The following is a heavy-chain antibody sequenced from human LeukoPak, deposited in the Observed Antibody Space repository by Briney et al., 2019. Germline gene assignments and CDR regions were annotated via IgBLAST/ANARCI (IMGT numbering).Heavy chain of an antibody. Sequence: SETLSLTCAVYGGSFSGYYWSWIGQPPGKGLEWIGEINHSGSTNYNPSLKSRVTILVDTSKDQFSLKLSSVTAADTAMYYCARGGGYSYGPNWFDPWGQGTLVTVSS. J-gene: IGHJ5*02. D-gene: IGHD5-18*01. CDR1: GGSFSGYY. CDR3: ARGGGYSYGPNWFDP. CDR2: INHSGST. V-gene: IGHV4-34*01.